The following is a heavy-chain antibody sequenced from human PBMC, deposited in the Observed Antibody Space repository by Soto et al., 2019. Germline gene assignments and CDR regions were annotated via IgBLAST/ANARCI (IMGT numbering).Heavy chain of an antibody. Sequence: SETLSLTCTVSGDSINKYYWSWIRQTPGTGLEWIGYIYYTGSTKYNPSLQSRVTMSVDTSKTRFSLNLSSVTAADTATYYCARGRSGYYWDILDIWGQGTMVTVSS. J-gene: IGHJ3*02. V-gene: IGHV4-59*13. CDR2: IYYTGST. CDR1: GDSINKYY. CDR3: ARGRSGYYWDILDI. D-gene: IGHD3-22*01.